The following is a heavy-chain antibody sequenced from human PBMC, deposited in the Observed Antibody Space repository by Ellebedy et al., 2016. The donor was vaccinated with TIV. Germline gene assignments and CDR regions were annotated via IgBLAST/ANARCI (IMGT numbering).Heavy chain of an antibody. D-gene: IGHD1-26*01. Sequence: SETLSLTCSVSGGSVSSGSHYWSWIRQSQGKGLEWIGYMYYIGTTNYNPSLMSRVTISEDTSKNQFSLRLQSVTAADTAVYYCAGGSYSPYGMDVWGQGTTVTVSS. V-gene: IGHV4-61*01. CDR3: AGGSYSPYGMDV. J-gene: IGHJ6*02. CDR2: MYYIGTT. CDR1: GGSVSSGSHY.